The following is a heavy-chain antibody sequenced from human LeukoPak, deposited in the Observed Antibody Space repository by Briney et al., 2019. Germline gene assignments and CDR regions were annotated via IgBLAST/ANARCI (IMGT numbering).Heavy chain of an antibody. J-gene: IGHJ4*02. CDR1: GGTFSSYA. V-gene: IGHV1-69*13. CDR2: IIPNFGTA. D-gene: IGHD3-10*01. CDR3: APEVGESHGY. Sequence: SVNLSCNASGGTFSSYAISWARHAPGQGLEWMGGIIPNFGTANYSQKFQGRVTSTADESTSTAYMELSSLRYGDTALYYCAPEVGESHGYGGQGTVVTVSS.